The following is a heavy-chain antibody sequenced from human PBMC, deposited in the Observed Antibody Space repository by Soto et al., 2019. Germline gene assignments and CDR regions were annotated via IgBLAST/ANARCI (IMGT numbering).Heavy chain of an antibody. CDR1: GFTFSSYA. V-gene: IGHV3-30-3*01. CDR3: ARSFIAVAGY. CDR2: ISYDGSNK. D-gene: IGHD6-19*01. Sequence: QVQLVESGGGVVQPGRSLRLSCEASGFTFSSYAMHWVRQAPGKGLEWVAVISYDGSNKYYADSVKGRFTISRDNSKNTLYLQMNSLRAEDTAVYYCARSFIAVAGYWGQGTLVTVSS. J-gene: IGHJ4*02.